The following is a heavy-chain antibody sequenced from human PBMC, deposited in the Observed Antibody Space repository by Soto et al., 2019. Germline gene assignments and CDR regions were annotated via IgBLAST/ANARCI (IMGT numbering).Heavy chain of an antibody. D-gene: IGHD3-22*01. CDR3: ARTPKYYDSSGYYYYGMDV. Sequence: GPTLVNPTQTLTLTCTFSGFSLSTSGMCVSWIRQPPGKALEWLALIDWDDDKYYSTFLKTRLTISKDTSKNQVVLTMTNMDPVDTATYYCARTPKYYDSSGYYYYGMDVWGQGTTVTVSS. CDR1: GFSLSTSGMC. CDR2: IDWDDDK. J-gene: IGHJ6*02. V-gene: IGHV2-70*01.